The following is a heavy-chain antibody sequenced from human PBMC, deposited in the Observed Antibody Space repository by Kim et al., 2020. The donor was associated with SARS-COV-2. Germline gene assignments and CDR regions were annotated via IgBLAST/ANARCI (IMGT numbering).Heavy chain of an antibody. D-gene: IGHD6-19*01. J-gene: IGHJ4*02. Sequence: YAASVEGRFTISRDNSKNTLYLQMNSLRAEDTAVYYCAKEVEVAGTTDYWGQGTLVTVSS. CDR3: AKEVEVAGTTDY. V-gene: IGHV3-23*01.